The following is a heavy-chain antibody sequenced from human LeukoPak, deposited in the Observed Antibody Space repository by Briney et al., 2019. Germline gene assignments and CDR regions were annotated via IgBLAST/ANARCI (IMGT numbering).Heavy chain of an antibody. Sequence: SETLSLTCTVSGGSISSYYWSWIRQPPGKGLEWIGYIYYSGSTSYNPSLKSRVTISVDTSKNQFSLKLSSVTAADTAVYYCARLHILGQWLGNFDYWGQGTLVTVSS. J-gene: IGHJ4*02. D-gene: IGHD6-19*01. CDR2: IYYSGST. CDR3: ARLHILGQWLGNFDY. CDR1: GGSISSYY. V-gene: IGHV4-59*08.